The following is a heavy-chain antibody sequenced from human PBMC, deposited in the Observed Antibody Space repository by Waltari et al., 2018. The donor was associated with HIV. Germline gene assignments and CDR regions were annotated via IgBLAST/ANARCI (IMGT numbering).Heavy chain of an antibody. CDR1: GFPFSDSA. Sequence: EVRLLESGGGLVQPGGSLSLSCAVSGFPFSDSAMHWVRQPSGKGLEWVARIRTRTYNYATVYAASVRDRFTISRDDSTNTAFLQMDSLKIEDTAVYYCTSWPYISSSRHNYWGQGTLVTVSS. V-gene: IGHV3-73*01. CDR2: IRTRTYNYAT. J-gene: IGHJ4*02. D-gene: IGHD1-20*01. CDR3: TSWPYISSSRHNY.